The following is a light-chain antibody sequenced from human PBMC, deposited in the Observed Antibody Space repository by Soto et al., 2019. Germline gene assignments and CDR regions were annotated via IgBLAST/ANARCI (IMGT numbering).Light chain of an antibody. Sequence: AIRMTQSPSSFSASTGDTVTITCRASQRIISYLAWYQQKPGKAPKLLISAASSLQSGVPSRFSGSGSGTDFTLTIRRLQSEDFATYYCQQYYNYPRTFGQGTKVEVK. CDR1: QRIISY. CDR3: QQYYNYPRT. V-gene: IGKV1-8*01. CDR2: AAS. J-gene: IGKJ1*01.